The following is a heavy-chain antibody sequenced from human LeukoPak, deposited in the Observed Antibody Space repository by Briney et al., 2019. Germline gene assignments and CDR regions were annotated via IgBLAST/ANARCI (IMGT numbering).Heavy chain of an antibody. Sequence: GASVKVSCKASGYTFTGYHLHWVRQAPGQGLEWMGRINPDRGGTDYAQKFQGRVTMTGDTSIGTAYMELSRLRSDDTAIYYCASGTYGGYSLDFWGQGTLVTVSS. V-gene: IGHV1-2*06. D-gene: IGHD4-23*01. CDR1: GYTFTGYH. CDR2: INPDRGGT. J-gene: IGHJ4*02. CDR3: ASGTYGGYSLDF.